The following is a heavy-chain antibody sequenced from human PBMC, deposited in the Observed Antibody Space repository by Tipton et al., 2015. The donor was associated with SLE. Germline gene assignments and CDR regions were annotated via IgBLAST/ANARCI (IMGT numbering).Heavy chain of an antibody. Sequence: SLRLSCAASGFTFSDYYMSWIRQAPGKGLEWVSYISSSGSTIYYADSVKGRFTISRDNAKNSLYLQMNSLRAEDTAVYYCARDTAYYYDSSGYYAGWFDPWGQGTLVTVSS. CDR2: ISSSGSTI. CDR3: ARDTAYYYDSSGYYAGWFDP. V-gene: IGHV3-11*04. CDR1: GFTFSDYY. J-gene: IGHJ5*02. D-gene: IGHD3-22*01.